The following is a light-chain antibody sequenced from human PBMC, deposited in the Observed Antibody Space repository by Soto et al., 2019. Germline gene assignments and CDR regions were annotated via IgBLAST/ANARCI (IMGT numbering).Light chain of an antibody. Sequence: DIQMTQSPSSLSASVGNRVTITCRASQGISRYLNWYQQKPGRAPNLLIYAASTLQSGVPSRFSGNGSWTDCTLTISSLQPEDFATYCCQQSFRSPFTFGPGAKVDVK. CDR3: QQSFRSPFT. J-gene: IGKJ3*01. V-gene: IGKV1-39*01. CDR2: AAS. CDR1: QGISRY.